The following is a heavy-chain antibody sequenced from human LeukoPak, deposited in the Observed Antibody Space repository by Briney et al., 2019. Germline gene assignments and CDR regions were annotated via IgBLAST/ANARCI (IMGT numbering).Heavy chain of an antibody. V-gene: IGHV1-69*02. CDR1: GGTFSSYT. Sequence: SVKVSCKASGGTFSSYTISWVRQAPGQGLEWMGRIIPILGIANYAQKFQGRVTITADKSTSTAYMELSSLRFEDPAVYYCARSGWNQNWFDPWGQGTLVTVSS. CDR2: IIPILGIA. D-gene: IGHD1-14*01. J-gene: IGHJ5*02. CDR3: ARSGWNQNWFDP.